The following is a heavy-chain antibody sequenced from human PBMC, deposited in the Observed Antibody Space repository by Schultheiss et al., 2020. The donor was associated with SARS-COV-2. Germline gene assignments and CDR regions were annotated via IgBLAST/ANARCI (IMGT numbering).Heavy chain of an antibody. J-gene: IGHJ4*02. Sequence: ASVKVSCKASGYTFIDYYMHWVRQAPGQGLEWMGWINSNSGGTNYAQKFQGRVTMTRDTSISTAYMELSRLRSDDTAVYYCARDRGGAPADFDYWGQGTLVTVSS. CDR3: ARDRGGAPADFDY. CDR1: GYTFIDYY. D-gene: IGHD3-10*01. CDR2: INSNSGGT. V-gene: IGHV1-2*02.